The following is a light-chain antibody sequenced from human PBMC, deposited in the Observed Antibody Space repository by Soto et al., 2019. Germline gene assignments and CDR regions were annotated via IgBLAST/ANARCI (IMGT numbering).Light chain of an antibody. V-gene: IGKV3-20*01. CDR1: QSVSNNY. CDR3: QQYGSSGT. CDR2: GAS. J-gene: IGKJ1*01. Sequence: EMGFSQSPCTLSLSQGERATLSCRASQSVSNNYLAWYQQKPGQAPRLLIYGASNRATGIPDRFSGSGSGTDFTLTISRLEPEDFAVYYCQQYGSSGTFGQGTKVDIK.